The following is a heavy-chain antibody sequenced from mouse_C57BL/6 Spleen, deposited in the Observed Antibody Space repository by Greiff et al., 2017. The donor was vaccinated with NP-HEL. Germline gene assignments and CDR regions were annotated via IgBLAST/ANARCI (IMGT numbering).Heavy chain of an antibody. CDR1: GYTFTSYW. CDR3: ARWDYSNYDWYFDV. CDR2: IDPSDSYT. D-gene: IGHD2-5*01. J-gene: IGHJ1*03. V-gene: IGHV1-69*01. Sequence: VQLQQPGAELVMPGASVKLSCKASGYTFTSYWMHWVKQRPGQGLEWIGEIDPSDSYTNYNQKFKGKSTLTVDKSSSTAYMQLSSLTSEDSAVYYCARWDYSNYDWYFDVWGTGTTVTVSS.